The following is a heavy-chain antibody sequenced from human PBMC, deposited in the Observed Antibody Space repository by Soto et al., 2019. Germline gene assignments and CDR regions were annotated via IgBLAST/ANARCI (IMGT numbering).Heavy chain of an antibody. V-gene: IGHV3-30*03. CDR1: GFTFSESG. CDR3: ASSRYGIGAGMDV. Sequence: QVQLVESGGGGFQPGRSLRLSFEASGFTFSESGMHWVRQAPGKGLEWVTLISYDGRQKYYIDSVKGRFTISRDNSKNTLYLQMNSLRVEDTAVYYCASSRYGIGAGMDVWGQGTTVTVSS. D-gene: IGHD3-16*01. J-gene: IGHJ6*02. CDR2: ISYDGRQK.